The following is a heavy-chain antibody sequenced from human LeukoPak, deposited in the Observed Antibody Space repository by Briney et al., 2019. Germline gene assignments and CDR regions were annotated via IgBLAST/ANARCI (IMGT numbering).Heavy chain of an antibody. Sequence: SETLSLTCTVSGGSISSSSYYWGWIRQPPGKGLEWIGSIYYSGSTYYNPSLKSRVTISVDTSKNQFSLKLSSVTAADTAVYYCARQSLSTGDAFDIWGQGTMVTVSS. V-gene: IGHV4-39*01. D-gene: IGHD1-14*01. J-gene: IGHJ3*02. CDR2: IYYSGST. CDR1: GGSISSSSYY. CDR3: ARQSLSTGDAFDI.